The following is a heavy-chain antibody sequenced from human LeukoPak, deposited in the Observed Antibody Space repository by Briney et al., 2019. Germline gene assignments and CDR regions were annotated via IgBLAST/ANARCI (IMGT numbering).Heavy chain of an antibody. V-gene: IGHV3-30*04. CDR1: GFTFSSYA. CDR2: ISYDGSSK. J-gene: IGHJ6*02. Sequence: GRSLRLSCAASGFTFSSYAMHWVRQAPGKGLGWVAVISYDGSSKYYADSVKGRFTISRDNSKNTLYMQMNSLRAEDTAVYYCARDRRFRSGSNYYYGMDVWGQGTTVTVSS. D-gene: IGHD3-10*01. CDR3: ARDRRFRSGSNYYYGMDV.